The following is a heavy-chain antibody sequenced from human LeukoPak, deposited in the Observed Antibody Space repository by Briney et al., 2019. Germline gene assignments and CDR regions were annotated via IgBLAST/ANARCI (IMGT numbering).Heavy chain of an antibody. Sequence: GGSLRLSCAASGFTFSSYSMNWVRQAPGKGLEWVSSISSSSSYIYYADSVKGRFTISRDNAKNSLYLQMNSLRAEDTAVYYCAKDPRTSGSSGYWGQGTLVTVSS. CDR1: GFTFSSYS. V-gene: IGHV3-21*04. J-gene: IGHJ4*02. CDR2: ISSSSSYI. CDR3: AKDPRTSGSSGY. D-gene: IGHD6-6*01.